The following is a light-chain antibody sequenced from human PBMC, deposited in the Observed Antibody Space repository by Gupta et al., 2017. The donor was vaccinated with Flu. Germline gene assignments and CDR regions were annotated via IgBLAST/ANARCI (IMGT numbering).Light chain of an antibody. Sequence: SVIFTFDHVSWYPQRPGKAPTIVVYEVNQRPPGVSDRFSGSNSSNSNSASLTILGLNNEADDDCSCYSGNSTCSVFGGGTKLTVL. CDR2: EVN. V-gene: IGLV6-57*02. CDR3: YSGNSTCSV. J-gene: IGLJ3*02. CDR1: SVIFTFDH.